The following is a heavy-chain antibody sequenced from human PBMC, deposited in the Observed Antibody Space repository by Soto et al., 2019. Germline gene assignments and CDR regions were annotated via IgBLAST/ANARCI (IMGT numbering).Heavy chain of an antibody. CDR3: ARDGGTYGDYEPDYYYYMDV. CDR2: IIPIFGTA. V-gene: IGHV1-69*05. Sequence: SVKVSCKASGGTFSSYAISWVRQAPGQGLEWMGGIIPIFGTANYAQKFQGWVTMTRDTSISTAYMELSRLRSDDTAVYYCARDGGTYGDYEPDYYYYMDVWGKGTTVTVSS. D-gene: IGHD4-17*01. CDR1: GGTFSSYA. J-gene: IGHJ6*03.